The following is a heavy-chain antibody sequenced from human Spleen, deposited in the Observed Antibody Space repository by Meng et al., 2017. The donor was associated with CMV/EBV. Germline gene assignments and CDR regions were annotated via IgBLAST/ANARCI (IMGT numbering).Heavy chain of an antibody. D-gene: IGHD3-9*01. CDR2: IDSSGGTV. J-gene: IGHJ3*02. CDR3: AKVGLTAYSPDAFDI. CDR1: RFTFSSYA. V-gene: IGHV3-48*04. Sequence: GGSLRLSCAASRFTFSSYAMSWVRQAPGMGLEWVSYIDSSGGTVSYADSVRGRFTVSRDNAKNSLYLHMNSLRGEDTAAYYCAKVGLTAYSPDAFDIWGQGTMVTVSS.